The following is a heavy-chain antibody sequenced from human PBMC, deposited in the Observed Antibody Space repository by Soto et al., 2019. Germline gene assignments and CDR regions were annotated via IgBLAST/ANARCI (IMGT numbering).Heavy chain of an antibody. CDR1: GGTFSSYT. Sequence: QVRLVQSGAEVKKPGSSVKVSCKASGGTFSSYTISWVRQAPGQGLEWMGRIIPILCIANYARKFQGRVTITADKSTSTAYMELSSLRSEDTAVYYCARHPSIAAPAGYNWFDPWGQGTLVTFSS. CDR3: ARHPSIAAPAGYNWFDP. D-gene: IGHD6-6*01. CDR2: IIPILCIA. V-gene: IGHV1-69*02. J-gene: IGHJ5*02.